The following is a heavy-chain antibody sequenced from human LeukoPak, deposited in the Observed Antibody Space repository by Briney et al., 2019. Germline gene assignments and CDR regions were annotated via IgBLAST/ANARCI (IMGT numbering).Heavy chain of an antibody. Sequence: GASVKVSCKASGGTFSSYAISWVRQAPGQGLEWMGGIIPIFGTANYAQKFQGRVTITTDESTSTAYMELSSLRSEDTAVYYCARDGGYDYVWGSYQPKYYFDYWGQGTLVTVSS. J-gene: IGHJ4*02. D-gene: IGHD3-16*02. CDR3: ARDGGYDYVWGSYQPKYYFDY. V-gene: IGHV1-69*05. CDR1: GGTFSSYA. CDR2: IIPIFGTA.